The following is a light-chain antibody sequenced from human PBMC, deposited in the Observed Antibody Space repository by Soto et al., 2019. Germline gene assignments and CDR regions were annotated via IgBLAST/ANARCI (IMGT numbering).Light chain of an antibody. CDR1: SSDVGSYNL. Sequence: QSAPTQPASVSGSPGQSITISCTGTSSDVGSYNLVSWYQQHPGKAPKLMIYEVSKRPSGVSNRFSGSKSGNTASLTISGLQAEDEADYYCCSYAGSSTVVFGGGTKLNVL. CDR3: CSYAGSSTVV. CDR2: EVS. V-gene: IGLV2-23*02. J-gene: IGLJ2*01.